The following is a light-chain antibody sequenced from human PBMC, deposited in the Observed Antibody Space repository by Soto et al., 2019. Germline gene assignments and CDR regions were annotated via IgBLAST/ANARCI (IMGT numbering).Light chain of an antibody. Sequence: QSALTQPASVSGSPGQSITISCTGTSSDVGGYNYVSWYQQHPGKAPTLMIYDVSNRPSGVSNRFSGSKSGNTASLTISGLQADDEADYYCSSYTSSSTLLYVFGTGTKLTVL. CDR1: SSDVGGYNY. CDR3: SSYTSSSTLLYV. J-gene: IGLJ1*01. V-gene: IGLV2-14*01. CDR2: DVS.